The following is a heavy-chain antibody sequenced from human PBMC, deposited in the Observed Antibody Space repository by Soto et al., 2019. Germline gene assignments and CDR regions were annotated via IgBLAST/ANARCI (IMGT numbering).Heavy chain of an antibody. D-gene: IGHD3-10*01. V-gene: IGHV4-59*01. CDR3: AREGITTNFDY. Sequence: SETLSLTCTVSGGSISSYYWSWIRQPPGKGLEWIGYIYYSGSTNYNPSLKSRVTISVDTSKNQFSLKLSSVTAADTAVYYCAREGITTNFDYWGQGTLVTVSS. J-gene: IGHJ4*02. CDR2: IYYSGST. CDR1: GGSISSYY.